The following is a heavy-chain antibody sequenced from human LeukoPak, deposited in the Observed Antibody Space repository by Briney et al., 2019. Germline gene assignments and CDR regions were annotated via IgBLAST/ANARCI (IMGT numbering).Heavy chain of an antibody. Sequence: ASVKVSCKASGYTFTGYDINWVRQATGQGLEWMGWMNPNSGNTGYAQKFQGRVTMTRNTSISTAYMELSSLRSEDTAVYYCARGYVYCTNGVCYTPIFDYWGQGTLVTVSS. D-gene: IGHD2-8*01. CDR3: ARGYVYCTNGVCYTPIFDY. V-gene: IGHV1-8*01. CDR1: GYTFTGYD. CDR2: MNPNSGNT. J-gene: IGHJ4*02.